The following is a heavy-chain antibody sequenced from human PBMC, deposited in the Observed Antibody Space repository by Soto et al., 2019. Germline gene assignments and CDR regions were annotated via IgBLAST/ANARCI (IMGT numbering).Heavy chain of an antibody. V-gene: IGHV3-48*02. Sequence: GGSLRLSCAASGFTFSSYSMNWVRQAPGKGLEWVSYISSSSTIYYADSVKGRFTISRDNAKNSLYLQMNSLRDEDTAVYYCASHYSSDYWGQGTLVTVSS. CDR2: ISSSSTI. D-gene: IGHD6-13*01. CDR1: GFTFSSYS. CDR3: ASHYSSDY. J-gene: IGHJ4*02.